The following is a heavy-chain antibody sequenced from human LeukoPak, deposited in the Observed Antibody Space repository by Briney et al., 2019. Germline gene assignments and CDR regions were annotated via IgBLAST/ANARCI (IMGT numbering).Heavy chain of an antibody. J-gene: IGHJ4*02. V-gene: IGHV4-59*01. Sequence: SETLSLTCTVSGGSINSYYWTWIRQPPGKGLEWIGYIYYSGNTNYNPSLKSRVTISVDTSKNQFSLKLSSVTAADTAVYYCAREDGSTSSFDYWGQGTLVTVSS. D-gene: IGHD5-24*01. CDR1: GGSINSYY. CDR3: AREDGSTSSFDY. CDR2: IYYSGNT.